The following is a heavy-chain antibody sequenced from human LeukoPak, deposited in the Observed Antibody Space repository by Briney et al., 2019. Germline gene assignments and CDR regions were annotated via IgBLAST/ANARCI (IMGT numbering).Heavy chain of an antibody. Sequence: SQTLSLTCTVSGGSISSGSYYWSWIRQPAGKGLEWIGRIYTSGSTNYNPSPKSRVTISVDTSKNQFSLKLSSVTAADTAVYYCARGAGTMLRGVIMPDAFDIWGQGTMVTVSS. CDR1: GGSISSGSYY. D-gene: IGHD3-10*01. V-gene: IGHV4-61*02. CDR3: ARGAGTMLRGVIMPDAFDI. J-gene: IGHJ3*02. CDR2: IYTSGST.